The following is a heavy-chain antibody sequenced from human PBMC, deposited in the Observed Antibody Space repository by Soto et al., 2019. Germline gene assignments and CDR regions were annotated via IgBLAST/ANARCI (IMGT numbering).Heavy chain of an antibody. CDR3: ANNRGGVSYTNWSFAV. D-gene: IGHD2-8*02. CDR2: IHGDGDYS. J-gene: IGHJ2*01. V-gene: IGHV3-23*01. Sequence: EVQLLDSGGGLVQPGGSLRLSCAASGFMFSCCAMSWVRQAPGKGLEWVSTIHGDGDYSNYTDSVEGRFTISRDNSMNTLYLQMNSLRGDDTAIYYCANNRGGVSYTNWSFAVWGRGTLVTVSS. CDR1: GFMFSCCA.